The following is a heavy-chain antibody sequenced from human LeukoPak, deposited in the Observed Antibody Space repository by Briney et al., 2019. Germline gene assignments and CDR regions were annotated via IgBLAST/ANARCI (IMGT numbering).Heavy chain of an antibody. CDR3: ARGFGSTVVTLNY. D-gene: IGHD4-23*01. CDR1: GGSISSYY. Sequence: SETLSLTCTVSGGSISSYYWSWIRQPPGKGLEWIGYIYYSGSTNYNPSLKSRVTISVDTSKNQFSLKLSSVTAADTAVYYCARGFGSTVVTLNYWGQGTLVTVSS. J-gene: IGHJ4*02. V-gene: IGHV4-59*01. CDR2: IYYSGST.